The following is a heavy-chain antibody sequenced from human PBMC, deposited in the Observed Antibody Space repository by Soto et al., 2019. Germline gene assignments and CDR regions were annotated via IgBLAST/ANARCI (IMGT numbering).Heavy chain of an antibody. CDR1: GYTFTGYY. CDR2: INPNSGST. V-gene: IGHV1-46*01. Sequence: ASVKVSCTASGYTFTGYYIHWARQAPGQGLEWMGLINPNSGSTTYAQKLQGRVTMTRDTSTSTVYMELSSLRSEDTAVYYCARAGVDSSSDAGIDDWGQGTLVTGSS. J-gene: IGHJ4*02. D-gene: IGHD3-22*01. CDR3: ARAGVDSSSDAGIDD.